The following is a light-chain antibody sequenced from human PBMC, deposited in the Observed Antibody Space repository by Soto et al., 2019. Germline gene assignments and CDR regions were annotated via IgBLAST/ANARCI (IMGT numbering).Light chain of an antibody. J-gene: IGLJ1*01. Sequence: QSVLTQPASVSGSPGQSITISCTGTSSDVGGYDFVSWYQQHPGKAPKVMIYDVSNRPSGVSNRFSGSKSGNSASLTISGLQAEDEADYYCCSYTSSDTYVFGTWTKV. CDR2: DVS. CDR3: CSYTSSDTYV. V-gene: IGLV2-14*01. CDR1: SSDVGGYDF.